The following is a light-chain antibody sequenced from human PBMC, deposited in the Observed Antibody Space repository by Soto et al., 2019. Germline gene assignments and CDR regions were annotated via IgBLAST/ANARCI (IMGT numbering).Light chain of an antibody. V-gene: IGLV7-46*01. Sequence: QAVVTQEPSLTGSPGGTVTLTCASSTGAVTSGHYPYWFQQQPGQAPRTLIYDTSNKHSWTPGRFSGSLLRGKAALTPSGAQPEDEAEYYCLLSYSGAHVFGTGTKVTVL. CDR1: TGAVTSGHY. CDR2: DTS. CDR3: LLSYSGAHV. J-gene: IGLJ1*01.